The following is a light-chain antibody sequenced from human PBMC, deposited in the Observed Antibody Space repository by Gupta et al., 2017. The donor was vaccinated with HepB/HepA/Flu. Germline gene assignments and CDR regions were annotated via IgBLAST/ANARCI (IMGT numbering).Light chain of an antibody. J-gene: IGLJ3*02. CDR3: CSDAGCATVV. CDR2: DVT. Sequence: QSALTQPASVSGSPGQSITISCTGSSSDIGTYKFVSWYQHPPGKAPQLIIYDVTKRPAGISNRFSGSRSGNTASLTISGRQEADEADYYCCSDAGCATVVFGGGTMLTVL. V-gene: IGLV2-23*02. CDR1: SSDIGTYKF.